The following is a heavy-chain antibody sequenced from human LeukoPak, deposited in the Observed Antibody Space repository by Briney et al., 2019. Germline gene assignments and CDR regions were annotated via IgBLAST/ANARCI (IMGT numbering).Heavy chain of an antibody. D-gene: IGHD2-8*01. Sequence: PGGSLRLSCAASGFTFGSYSMNWVRQAPGKGLEWVSSISSSSSYIYYADSVKGRFTISRDNAKNSLYLQMNSLRAEDTAVYYCAIYCTNGVCYTGWGQGTLVTVSS. CDR3: AIYCTNGVCYTG. J-gene: IGHJ4*02. CDR2: ISSSSSYI. V-gene: IGHV3-21*01. CDR1: GFTFGSYS.